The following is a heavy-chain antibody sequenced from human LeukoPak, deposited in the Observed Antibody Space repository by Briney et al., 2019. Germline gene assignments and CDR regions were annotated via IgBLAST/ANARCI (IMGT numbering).Heavy chain of an antibody. J-gene: IGHJ4*02. CDR1: GFTSTDYG. CDR3: TRDAYNTGWNSDY. D-gene: IGHD6-19*01. V-gene: IGHV3-49*04. CDR2: IRSKASGATI. Sequence: PGGSLRLSCIGSGFTSTDYGMSWVRRAPGKGLEWVGCIRSKASGATIEYAASVQGRFSIARDDSKNIAYLQMNSLKTEDTAAYYCTRDAYNTGWNSDYWGQGTLVTVSS.